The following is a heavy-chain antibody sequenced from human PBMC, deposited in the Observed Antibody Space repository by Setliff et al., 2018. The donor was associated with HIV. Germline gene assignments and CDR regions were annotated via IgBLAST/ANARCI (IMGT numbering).Heavy chain of an antibody. V-gene: IGHV1-8*01. Sequence: AASVKVSCKASGYTFTSYNINWVRKATGQGLEWMGWMNPNSGNTGYAQKFQGRVTMTRNTSISTAYMELSSLRSEDTAAYYCARAIADGYYFGYWGQGTLVTVSS. CDR1: GYTFTSYN. CDR3: ARAIADGYYFGY. J-gene: IGHJ4*02. CDR2: MNPNSGNT. D-gene: IGHD6-13*01.